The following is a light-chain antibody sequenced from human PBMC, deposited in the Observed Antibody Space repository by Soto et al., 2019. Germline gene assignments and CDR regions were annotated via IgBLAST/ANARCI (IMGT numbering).Light chain of an antibody. CDR2: GAS. Sequence: EVVLTQSPGTLSLSPGERATLSCRASQRISTNLAWYQQKGGQPPRLLIYGASTRATGITQRFSGSGSGTDFTLTISSLQSEDFAVYYCQQYNNWPPAYTFGQGTKVDIK. CDR3: QQYNNWPPAYT. CDR1: QRISTN. V-gene: IGKV3-15*01. J-gene: IGKJ2*01.